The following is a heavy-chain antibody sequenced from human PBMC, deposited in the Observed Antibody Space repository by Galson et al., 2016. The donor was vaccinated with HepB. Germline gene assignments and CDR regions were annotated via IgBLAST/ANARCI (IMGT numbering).Heavy chain of an antibody. Sequence: SLRLSCAASGFTFSDYYMNWIRQAPGKGLEWISYISSSGSTVYYADSVKGRFTISRDNAKNSLSLQTNSLRAEDTAVYYCARGDYRVTTSGTYFDHWGQGTLVTASS. CDR2: ISSSGSTV. V-gene: IGHV3-11*04. D-gene: IGHD1-1*01. CDR1: GFTFSDYY. CDR3: ARGDYRVTTSGTYFDH. J-gene: IGHJ4*02.